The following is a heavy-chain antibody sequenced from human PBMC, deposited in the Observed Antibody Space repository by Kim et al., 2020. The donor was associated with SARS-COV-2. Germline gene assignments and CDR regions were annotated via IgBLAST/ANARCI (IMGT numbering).Heavy chain of an antibody. Sequence: GGSLRLSCAASGFTFSLYRMNWVRQAPGKGLEWVSYITSSSATFDYADSVKGRFTISRDNGKNSLFLQMNSLREGDTAVYYCAARFDYWGQGILVTVSS. V-gene: IGHV3-48*02. J-gene: IGHJ4*02. CDR2: ITSSSATF. CDR3: AARFDY. CDR1: GFTFSLYR.